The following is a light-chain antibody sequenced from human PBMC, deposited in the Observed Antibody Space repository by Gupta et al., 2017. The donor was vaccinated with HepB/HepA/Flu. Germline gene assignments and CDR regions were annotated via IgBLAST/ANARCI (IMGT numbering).Light chain of an antibody. CDR3: CSYAGSWV. V-gene: IGLV2-11*01. Sequence: QSALPQPHSVSSSPGLSVTISCTGTSSEVDTYNYVSWDQQQPGKAPKVLIFDVSKRPSGVPDRFSGSKSGNTASLTISGHQAEDEADYYCCSYAGSWVFGGGTKLTVL. CDR1: SSEVDTYNY. CDR2: DVS. J-gene: IGLJ3*02.